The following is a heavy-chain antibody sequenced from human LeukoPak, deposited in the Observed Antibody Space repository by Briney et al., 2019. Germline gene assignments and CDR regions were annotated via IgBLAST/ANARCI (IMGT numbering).Heavy chain of an antibody. CDR1: GGSISSSSYC. CDR2: IYYSGST. D-gene: IGHD5-12*01. Sequence: SETLSLTCTVSGGSISSSSYCWGWIRQPPGKGLEWIGTIYYSGSTNYNPSLKSRVTISVDTSKNQFSLKLSSVTAADTAVYYCARDRKATTFYYYGMDVWGQGTTVTVSS. J-gene: IGHJ6*02. CDR3: ARDRKATTFYYYGMDV. V-gene: IGHV4-39*07.